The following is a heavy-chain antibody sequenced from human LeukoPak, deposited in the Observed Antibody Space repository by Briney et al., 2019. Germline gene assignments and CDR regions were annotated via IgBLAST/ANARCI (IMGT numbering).Heavy chain of an antibody. D-gene: IGHD2/OR15-2a*01. J-gene: IGHJ3*02. CDR1: GSTMRNHW. CDR2: IKQDGSEI. Sequence: GGSLRLSCAASGSTMRNHWMSWVRQAPGKGLEWVADIKQDGSEIHYVDSVKGRFTISRDNAKNSLYLQMNSLRVEDTAMYSCVRGESGIQENSFDIWGQGTLVTVSS. V-gene: IGHV3-7*03. CDR3: VRGESGIQENSFDI.